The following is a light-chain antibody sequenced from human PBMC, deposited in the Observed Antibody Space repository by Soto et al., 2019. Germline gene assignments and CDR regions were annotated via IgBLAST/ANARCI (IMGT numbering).Light chain of an antibody. CDR3: QQYNNWPPWT. CDR2: GAS. J-gene: IGKJ1*01. V-gene: IGKV3-15*01. Sequence: EIVMTQSPATLSVSPGERATLSCRASQSVSSNLAWYQQKPGQAPRRLIYGASTRSTGIPARFSGSGSGTDFTLTISSLQSEDFAVYYGQQYNNWPPWTFGQGTKVEIK. CDR1: QSVSSN.